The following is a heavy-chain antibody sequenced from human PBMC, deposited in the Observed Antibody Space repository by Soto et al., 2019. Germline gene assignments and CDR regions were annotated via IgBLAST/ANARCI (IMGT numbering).Heavy chain of an antibody. Sequence: QVQLVQSGAEVKKPGSSVKVSRKASGGTFSRYSITWVRQAPGHGLEWIGRIIPIFGIASYAQKFQGRVTITADESTSXAXMXXSSLRSDDTAVYYCAREDRDRETGLVPAAIDGMDVWGQGTTVTVSS. CDR2: IIPIFGIA. D-gene: IGHD2-2*01. CDR1: GGTFSRYS. CDR3: AREDRDRETGLVPAAIDGMDV. J-gene: IGHJ6*02. V-gene: IGHV1-69*08.